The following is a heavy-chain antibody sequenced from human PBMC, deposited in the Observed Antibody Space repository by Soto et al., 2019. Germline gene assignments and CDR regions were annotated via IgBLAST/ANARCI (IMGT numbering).Heavy chain of an antibody. CDR2: ISINGGST. CDR3: VKDDEATIFGAYTKFVY. V-gene: IGHV3-64D*06. CDR1: GFTFSSYA. J-gene: IGHJ4*02. D-gene: IGHD3-3*01. Sequence: PGGSLRLFCSASGFTFSSYAMHWGRQAPGKGLEYVSAISINGGSTSYADSVNGRFTISRDNSKNTLYLQMSSLRAEDTAVYYCVKDDEATIFGAYTKFVYWGQGILVTVSS.